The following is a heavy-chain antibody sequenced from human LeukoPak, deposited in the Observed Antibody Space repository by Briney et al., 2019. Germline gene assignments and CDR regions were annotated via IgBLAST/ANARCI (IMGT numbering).Heavy chain of an antibody. V-gene: IGHV1-8*01. D-gene: IGHD1-26*01. J-gene: IGHJ6*02. CDR1: GYTFTSYD. Sequence: ASVKVSCKASGYTFTSYDINWVRQATGQGLEWMGWMNPNSGNTGYAQKFQGRVTMTRNTSISTAYMELGSLRSEDTAVYYCARGQEGATWEYYYYGMDVWGQGTTVTVSS. CDR3: ARGQEGATWEYYYYGMDV. CDR2: MNPNSGNT.